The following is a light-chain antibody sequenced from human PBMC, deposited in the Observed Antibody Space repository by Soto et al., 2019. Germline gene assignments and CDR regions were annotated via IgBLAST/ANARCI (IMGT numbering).Light chain of an antibody. CDR3: SSYAGTRV. CDR1: SSDVGGYNY. Sequence: QSALTQPPSASGSPGQSVTISCTGTSSDVGGYNYVSWYQQHPGKAPKLMIYEVSKRPSGVPDRFSGSKSGNTASLTVSGLQAEDEADYYCSSYAGTRVFVTGTKLTVL. CDR2: EVS. V-gene: IGLV2-8*01. J-gene: IGLJ1*01.